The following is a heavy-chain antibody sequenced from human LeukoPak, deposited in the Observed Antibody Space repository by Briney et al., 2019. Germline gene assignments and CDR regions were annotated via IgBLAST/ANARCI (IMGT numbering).Heavy chain of an antibody. CDR1: GFTFSSYA. D-gene: IGHD3-22*01. CDR3: AGLRSPYYDSSRGYFDY. CDR2: ISYDGSNK. Sequence: PGGSLRLSCAASGFTFSSYAMHWVRQAPGKGLEWVAVISYDGSNKYYADSVKGRFTISRDNSKNTLYLQMNSLRAEDTAVYYCAGLRSPYYDSSRGYFDYWGQGTLVTVSS. V-gene: IGHV3-30-3*01. J-gene: IGHJ4*02.